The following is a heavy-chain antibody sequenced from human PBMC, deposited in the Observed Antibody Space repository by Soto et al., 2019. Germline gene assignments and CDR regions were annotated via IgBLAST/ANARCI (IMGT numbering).Heavy chain of an antibody. Sequence: QVQLVESGGGVVQPGRSLRLSCAASGFTFSSYGMHWVRQAPGKGLEWVAVISYDGSNKYYADSVKGRFTISRDNSKNTLYLQMNSLRAEDTAVYYCAKVQRSYYYYGMDVWGQGTTVTVS. CDR3: AKVQRSYYYYGMDV. J-gene: IGHJ6*02. CDR1: GFTFSSYG. CDR2: ISYDGSNK. V-gene: IGHV3-30*18.